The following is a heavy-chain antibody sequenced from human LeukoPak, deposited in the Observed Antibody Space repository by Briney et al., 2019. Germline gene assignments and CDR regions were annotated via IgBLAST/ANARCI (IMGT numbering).Heavy chain of an antibody. V-gene: IGHV4-38-2*02. D-gene: IGHD1-7*01. CDR3: AREYNWNSRYFDL. CDR1: GYSISSGYY. Sequence: SETLSLTCTVSGYSISSGYYWGWIRQPPGKGLEWIGSIYHSGSTYYNPSLKSRVTISVDTSKNQFSLKLSSVTAADTAVYYCAREYNWNSRYFDLWGRGTLVTVSS. CDR2: IYHSGST. J-gene: IGHJ2*01.